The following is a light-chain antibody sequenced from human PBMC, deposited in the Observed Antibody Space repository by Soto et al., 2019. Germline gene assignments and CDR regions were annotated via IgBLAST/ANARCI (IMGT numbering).Light chain of an antibody. CDR3: QSFDSSRFYV. Sequence: QSVLTQPPSVSGAPGQRVTISCTGSSSNIGTGYDVHWYQQLPGTAPKLLIYGNSNRPSGVPDRFSGSKSGTSASLAITGLQAEDEADYYCQSFDSSRFYVFGTGTKVT. V-gene: IGLV1-40*01. CDR2: GNS. J-gene: IGLJ1*01. CDR1: SSNIGTGYD.